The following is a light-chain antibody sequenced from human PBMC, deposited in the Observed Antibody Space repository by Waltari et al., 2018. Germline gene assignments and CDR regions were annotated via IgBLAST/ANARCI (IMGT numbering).Light chain of an antibody. CDR1: SLRSYY. V-gene: IGLV3-19*01. CDR2: DKN. J-gene: IGLJ2*01. Sequence: SSELTQDPAVSVAMGQTVRITCKGASLRSYYASWYQQRPGQAPILVIYDKNNRPSGVPDRFSGSSSHNTGSLTITGAQAEDEASYYCHSRDASGVAGSFGGGTKLTVL. CDR3: HSRDASGVAGS.